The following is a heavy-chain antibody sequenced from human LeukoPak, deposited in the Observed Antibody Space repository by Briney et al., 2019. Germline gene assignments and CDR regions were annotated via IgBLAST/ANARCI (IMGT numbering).Heavy chain of an antibody. CDR2: ILYDGSKK. CDR3: ANFDGDSQAFHI. D-gene: IGHD3-9*01. Sequence: GGSLRLSCAASGFTFTNYNMHWVRQTPGKGLQWVATILYDGSKKYYADSVKGRFSVYRDNSNYTLYLQMNSLKTEDTAVYSCANFDGDSQAFHIWGQGTMVTVSS. CDR1: GFTFTNYN. V-gene: IGHV3-30*18. J-gene: IGHJ3*02.